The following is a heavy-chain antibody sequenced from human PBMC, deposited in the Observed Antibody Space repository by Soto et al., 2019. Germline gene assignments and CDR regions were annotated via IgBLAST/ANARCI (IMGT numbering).Heavy chain of an antibody. D-gene: IGHD2-15*01. V-gene: IGHV3-33*01. J-gene: IGHJ4*02. Sequence: QVPLVESGGGVVQPGRSLSLSCAASGFTFSSYGMHWVRQAPGKGLEWVAVIWYDGSNKYYADSVKGRFTISRDNSKNTLYLQMNSLRAEDTAVYYCARDGYCSGGSCYSVPVFDYWGQGTLVTVSS. CDR1: GFTFSSYG. CDR3: ARDGYCSGGSCYSVPVFDY. CDR2: IWYDGSNK.